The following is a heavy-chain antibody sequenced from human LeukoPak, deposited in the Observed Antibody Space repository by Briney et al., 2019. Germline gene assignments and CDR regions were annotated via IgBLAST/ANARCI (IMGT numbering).Heavy chain of an antibody. CDR1: GLTFSSYW. CDR3: ARFGYNYGMDV. D-gene: IGHD2-2*02. V-gene: IGHV3-7*05. Sequence: GGSLRLSCAASGLTFSSYWMNWVRQAPGKGLEWVANINQVGSEKYYVDSVKGRFTISRDNAKNSLYLQMLSLRAEDTAVYYCARFGYNYGMDVWGQGTTVTVSS. J-gene: IGHJ6*02. CDR2: INQVGSEK.